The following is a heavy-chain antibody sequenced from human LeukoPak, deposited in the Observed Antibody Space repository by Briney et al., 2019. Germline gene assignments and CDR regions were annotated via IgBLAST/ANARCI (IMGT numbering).Heavy chain of an antibody. D-gene: IGHD1-26*01. J-gene: IGHJ4*02. V-gene: IGHV4-39*01. CDR1: GASISGSGYY. Sequence: SETLSLTCAVSGASISGSGYYWGWIRQPPGKGLEWIGNIYYSGSTYYNASLQSRVTISIDTSKNQFSLRLNSVTAADMAMYYCAKSGGYGLIDYWGQGTLVTVSS. CDR2: IYYSGST. CDR3: AKSGGYGLIDY.